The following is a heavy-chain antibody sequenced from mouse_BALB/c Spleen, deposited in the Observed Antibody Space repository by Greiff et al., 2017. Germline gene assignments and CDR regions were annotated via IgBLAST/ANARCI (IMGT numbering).Heavy chain of an antibody. J-gene: IGHJ4*01. D-gene: IGHD1-1*01. CDR3: ATPYGSSNYYAMDY. CDR1: GYTFTSYW. V-gene: IGHV1-69*02. Sequence: QVQLQQPGAELVKPGAPVKLSCKASGYTFTSYWMNWVKQRPGRGLEWIGRIDPSDSETHYNQKFKDKATLTVDKSSSTAYIQLSSLTSEDSAVYYCATPYGSSNYYAMDYWGQGTSVTVSS. CDR2: IDPSDSET.